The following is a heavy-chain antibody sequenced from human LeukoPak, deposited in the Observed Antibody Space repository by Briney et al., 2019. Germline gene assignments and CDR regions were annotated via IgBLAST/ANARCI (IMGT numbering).Heavy chain of an antibody. J-gene: IGHJ4*02. V-gene: IGHV3-53*01. CDR1: GFTFSSYS. D-gene: IGHD1-1*01. Sequence: AGGSLRLSCAASGFTFSSYSMNWVRQAPGKGLEWVSVIYSGGSAYYADSVRGRFTISRDDSKNTLYLQMNSLRAEDTAVYYCAKTGNPATGDYWGQGTLVTVSS. CDR2: IYSGGSA. CDR3: AKTGNPATGDY.